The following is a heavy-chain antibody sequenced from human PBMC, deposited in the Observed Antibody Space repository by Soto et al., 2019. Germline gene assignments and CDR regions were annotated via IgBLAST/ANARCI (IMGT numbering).Heavy chain of an antibody. V-gene: IGHV3-23*01. J-gene: IGHJ5*02. CDR3: AKDNYYGSGSYYRGRVVGWFDP. CDR2: ISGSGGST. D-gene: IGHD3-10*01. Sequence: EVQLLESGGGLVQPGGSLRLSCAASGFTFSRYAMSWVRQAPGKGLEWVSAISGSGGSTYYADSVKGRFTISRDNSKNTLYLQMNSLRAEDTAVYYCAKDNYYGSGSYYRGRVVGWFDPWGQGTLVTVSS. CDR1: GFTFSRYA.